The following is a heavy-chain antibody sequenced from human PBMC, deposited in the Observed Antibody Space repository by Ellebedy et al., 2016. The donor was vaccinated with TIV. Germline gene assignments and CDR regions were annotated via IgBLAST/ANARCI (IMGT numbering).Heavy chain of an antibody. CDR3: ARGRWLQFEAFDI. D-gene: IGHD5-24*01. CDR1: GDSISSGSYY. J-gene: IGHJ3*02. CDR2: IYYSGTT. Sequence: SETLSLTCTVSGDSISSGSYYWGWIRQPPGKGLEWIGSIYYSGTTYYNPSLKSRVTISVDTSKNQLSLKVSSVTAADTAVFYCARGRWLQFEAFDIWGQGTMVTVSS. V-gene: IGHV4-39*07.